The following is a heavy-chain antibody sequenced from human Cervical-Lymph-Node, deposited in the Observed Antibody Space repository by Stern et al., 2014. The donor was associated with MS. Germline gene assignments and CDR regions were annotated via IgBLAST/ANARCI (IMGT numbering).Heavy chain of an antibody. CDR2: INTNTGNP. J-gene: IGHJ4*02. CDR1: GYTFTNNA. D-gene: IGHD3-22*01. Sequence: QVQLVQSGSELKKPGASVKVSCKTSGYTFTNNAMTWVRQAPGQGLEWMGWINTNTGNPTYAQGFTGRLVFSLDTSGSTAYLQVSSLKAEDTAVYYCARVSNSGYYGDYRGQGTLVTVSS. V-gene: IGHV7-4-1*02. CDR3: ARVSNSGYYGDY.